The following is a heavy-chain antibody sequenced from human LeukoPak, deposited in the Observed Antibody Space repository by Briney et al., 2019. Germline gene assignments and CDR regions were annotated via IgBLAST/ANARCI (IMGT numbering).Heavy chain of an antibody. CDR1: VYTFTGYF. CDR2: INPNSGGT. J-gene: IGHJ5*02. Sequence: ASVKVSCKASVYTFTGYFMHWVRQARGQGLEWMGWINPNSGGTNYAQNFQGGVTLTRHTSLRAVSMDLRRLRSGDTDMYYCARDYDFWSRSNWFDPWGQGTLVTVSS. CDR3: ARDYDFWSRSNWFDP. D-gene: IGHD3-3*01. V-gene: IGHV1-2*02.